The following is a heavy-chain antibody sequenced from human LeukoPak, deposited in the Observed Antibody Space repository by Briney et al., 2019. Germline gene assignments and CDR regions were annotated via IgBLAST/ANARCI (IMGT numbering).Heavy chain of an antibody. Sequence: PGGSLRLSCAASGFTFSSYTMNWVRQAPGKGLMWVSRINSDGSATTYADFVKGRFTISRDNAKNTVYLQMNSLRVDDTAIYYCERDYGAWGQGTLVTVSP. V-gene: IGHV3-74*03. CDR3: ERDYGA. D-gene: IGHD4/OR15-4a*01. J-gene: IGHJ5*02. CDR1: GFTFSSYT. CDR2: INSDGSAT.